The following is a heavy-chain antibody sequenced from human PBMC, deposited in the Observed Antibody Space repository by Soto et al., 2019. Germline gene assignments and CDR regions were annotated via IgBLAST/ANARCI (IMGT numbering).Heavy chain of an antibody. D-gene: IGHD6-13*01. CDR1: GFTVSSNY. CDR3: ARVGIAAAGGDQYYYYYGMDV. J-gene: IGHJ6*02. Sequence: GGSLRLSCAASGFTVSSNYMSWVRQAPGKGLEWVSVIYSGGSTYYADSVKGRFTISRDNSKNTLYLQMNSLRAEDTAVYYCARVGIAAAGGDQYYYYYGMDVWGQGTTVTVSS. V-gene: IGHV3-53*01. CDR2: IYSGGST.